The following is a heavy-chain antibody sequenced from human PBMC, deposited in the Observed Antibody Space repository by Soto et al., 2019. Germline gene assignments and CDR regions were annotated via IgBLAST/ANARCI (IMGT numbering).Heavy chain of an antibody. Sequence: QVQLVESGGGLVKPGGSLRLSCAASGFTFSDYYMSWIRQAPGKGLEWVSYISSSSSYTNYADSVKGRFTISRDNAKNSLYLQMNSLRAEDTAVYYCARVGEPEWLLSDYGMDVWGQGTTVTVSS. V-gene: IGHV3-11*06. CDR2: ISSSSSYT. D-gene: IGHD3-3*01. J-gene: IGHJ6*02. CDR1: GFTFSDYY. CDR3: ARVGEPEWLLSDYGMDV.